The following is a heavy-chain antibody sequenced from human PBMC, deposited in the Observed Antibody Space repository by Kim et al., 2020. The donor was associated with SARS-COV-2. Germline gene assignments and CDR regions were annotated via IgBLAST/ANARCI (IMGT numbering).Heavy chain of an antibody. CDR1: GYTFTSYY. D-gene: IGHD3-22*01. CDR2: INPSGGST. V-gene: IGHV1-46*01. J-gene: IGHJ6*02. CDR3: AGGTYYYDSSGYLFGFGYYSGMDV. Sequence: ASVKVSCKASGYTFTSYYMHWVRQAPGQGLEWMGIINPSGGSTSYAQKFQGRVTMTRDTSTSTVYMELSSLRSEDTAVYYCAGGTYYYDSSGYLFGFGYYSGMDVWGQGTTVTVSS.